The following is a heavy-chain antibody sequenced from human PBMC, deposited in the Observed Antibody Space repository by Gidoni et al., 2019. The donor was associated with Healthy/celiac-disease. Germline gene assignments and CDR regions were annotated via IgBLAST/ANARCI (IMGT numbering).Heavy chain of an antibody. J-gene: IGHJ6*02. CDR2: IYHSGST. V-gene: IGHV4-4*02. D-gene: IGHD3-3*01. CDR3: ARGGSPQITIFGVAQSGYYGMDV. CDR1: SLSSSNW. Sequence: SLSSSNWWSWVRQPPGKGLEWIGEIYHSGSTNYNPSLKSRVTISVDKSKNQFSLKLSSVTTADTAVYYCARGGSPQITIFGVAQSGYYGMDVWGQGTTVTVSS.